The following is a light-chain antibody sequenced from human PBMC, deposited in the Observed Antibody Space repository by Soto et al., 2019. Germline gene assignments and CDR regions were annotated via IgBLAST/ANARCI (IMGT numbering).Light chain of an antibody. Sequence: EIVLTQSPATLSLSPGERATLSCRASQGVSSYLAWYQQKPGQAPGLLIYDASNRATGIPARFSGSGSGTDFTLTISSLGPEDFAVYYCQQRSNWPPAITFGQGTRLEIK. CDR1: QGVSSY. V-gene: IGKV3-11*01. CDR3: QQRSNWPPAIT. J-gene: IGKJ5*01. CDR2: DAS.